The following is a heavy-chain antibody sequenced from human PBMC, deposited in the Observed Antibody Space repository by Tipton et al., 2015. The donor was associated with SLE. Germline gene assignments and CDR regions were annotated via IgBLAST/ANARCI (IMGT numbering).Heavy chain of an antibody. Sequence: TLSLTCAVSGGSITTYYWSWIRQSPGKGLEWIGYFYYSGSTKCNPSLKSRVTMSVDTSKNHFSVKLSSVTAADTAIYYCARVWSGYSSSYFDLWGRGTLVTVSS. D-gene: IGHD3-3*01. CDR2: FYYSGST. CDR1: GGSITTYY. CDR3: ARVWSGYSSSYFDL. J-gene: IGHJ2*01. V-gene: IGHV4-59*01.